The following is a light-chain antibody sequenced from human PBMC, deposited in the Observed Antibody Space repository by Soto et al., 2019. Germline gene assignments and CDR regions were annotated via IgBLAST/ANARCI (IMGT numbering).Light chain of an antibody. CDR2: GNI. Sequence: QPVLTQPPSVSGAPGQRVTISCTGSSSNIGAGYDVHWYQQFPGTAPKLLIYGNINRPSGVPDRFSGSKSGPSASLAITGLQAEDEADYYCQSYDSRLSNYVFGGGTKVTVL. CDR1: SSNIGAGYD. V-gene: IGLV1-40*01. J-gene: IGLJ1*01. CDR3: QSYDSRLSNYV.